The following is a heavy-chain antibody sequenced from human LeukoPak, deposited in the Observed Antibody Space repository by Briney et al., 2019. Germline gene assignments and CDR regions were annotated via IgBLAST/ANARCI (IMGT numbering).Heavy chain of an antibody. CDR2: TYSGGST. CDR3: ARGLSASGLHYDC. CDR1: GFTFTSYA. D-gene: IGHD3-10*01. J-gene: IGHJ4*02. Sequence: PGGSLRLSCAASGFTFTSYAMNWVRQAPGKGLEWASVTYSGGSTYYADSVKGRFTVSRDNSKNTLYLQVNSLSAEDTAVYYCARGLSASGLHYDCWGQGTLVTVSS. V-gene: IGHV3-23*03.